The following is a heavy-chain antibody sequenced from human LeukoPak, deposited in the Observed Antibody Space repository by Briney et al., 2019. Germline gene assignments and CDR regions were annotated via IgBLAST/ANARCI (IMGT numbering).Heavy chain of an antibody. CDR1: GFTFSSYA. CDR3: ARDPHFDYGDYTFFDY. D-gene: IGHD4-17*01. J-gene: IGHJ4*02. V-gene: IGHV3-30*09. CDR2: ISYDGSNK. Sequence: PGGSLRLSCAASGFTFSSYAIHWVRQARRKGLEWVAVISYDGSNKYHADSVKGRFAISRDNSKNTLYLQMNSLRAEDTAVYYCARDPHFDYGDYTFFDYWGQGTLVTVSS.